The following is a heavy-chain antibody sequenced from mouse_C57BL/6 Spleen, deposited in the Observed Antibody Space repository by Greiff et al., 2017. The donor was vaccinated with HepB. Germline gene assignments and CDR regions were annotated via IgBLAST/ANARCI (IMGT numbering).Heavy chain of an antibody. V-gene: IGHV1-55*01. D-gene: IGHD2-3*01. CDR2: IYPGSGST. Sequence: QVQLKQPGAELVKPGASVKMSCKASGYTFTSYWITWVKQRPGQGLEWIGDIYPGSGSTNYNEKFKSKATLTVDTSSSTAYMQLSSLTSEDSAVYYCARLGDGYPLAMDYWGQGTSVTVSS. CDR3: ARLGDGYPLAMDY. J-gene: IGHJ4*01. CDR1: GYTFTSYW.